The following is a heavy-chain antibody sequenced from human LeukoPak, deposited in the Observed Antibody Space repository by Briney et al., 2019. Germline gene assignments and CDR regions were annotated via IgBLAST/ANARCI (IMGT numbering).Heavy chain of an antibody. CDR1: GFTFSNYA. J-gene: IGHJ6*02. Sequence: GGSLRLSCSASGFTFSNYATHWVRQAPGKGLEYVSAISSNGGSTFYADSVKGRFTISRDNSENTLYFQMNSLRAEDTAVYYCVKSTRVTTAYYYYGMDVWGQGTTVTVSS. D-gene: IGHD4-17*01. CDR2: ISSNGGST. CDR3: VKSTRVTTAYYYYGMDV. V-gene: IGHV3-64D*06.